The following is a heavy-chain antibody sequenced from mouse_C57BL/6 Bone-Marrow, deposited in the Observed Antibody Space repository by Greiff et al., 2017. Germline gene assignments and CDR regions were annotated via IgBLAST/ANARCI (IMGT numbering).Heavy chain of an antibody. CDR3: ARPYYSNYWYFDV. CDR2: ISPGGGST. V-gene: IGHV1-55*01. J-gene: IGHJ1*03. Sequence: VQLQQPGAELVKPGASVKMSCTASGYTFTSYWITWVRQRPGKRLEWIGDISPGGGSTNYNENFKSKATLTVDKSSSTAYMQLSSLTSEDSAVYYCARPYYSNYWYFDVGGTGTTVTVSS. CDR1: GYTFTSYW. D-gene: IGHD2-5*01.